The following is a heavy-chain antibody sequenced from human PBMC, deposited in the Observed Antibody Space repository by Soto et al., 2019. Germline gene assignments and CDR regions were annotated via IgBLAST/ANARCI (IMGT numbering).Heavy chain of an antibody. CDR2: ISYYENSK. CDR1: GFSFSSYG. Sequence: QVQLVESGGGVVQPGRSLRLSCAASGFSFSSYGMHWVRQAPGKGLEWVAVISYYENSKYYADSVKGRFIISRDNPKNTLYVQMSSLRPEDTAVYYCARGGLEQWLAQDHWGQGTLVTVSS. V-gene: IGHV3-30*03. D-gene: IGHD6-19*01. CDR3: ARGGLEQWLAQDH. J-gene: IGHJ4*02.